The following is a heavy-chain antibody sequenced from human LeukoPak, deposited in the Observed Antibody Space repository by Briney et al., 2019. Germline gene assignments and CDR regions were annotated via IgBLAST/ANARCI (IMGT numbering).Heavy chain of an antibody. CDR1: GGSISSYY. Sequence: SETLSLTCTVSGGSISSYYWSWIRQPPGKGLEWIGYIYYSGSTYYNPSLKSRVTISVDTSKNQFSLKLSSVTAADTAVYYCARANEMATFDYWGQGTLVTVSS. J-gene: IGHJ4*02. CDR2: IYYSGST. V-gene: IGHV4-59*08. D-gene: IGHD5-24*01. CDR3: ARANEMATFDY.